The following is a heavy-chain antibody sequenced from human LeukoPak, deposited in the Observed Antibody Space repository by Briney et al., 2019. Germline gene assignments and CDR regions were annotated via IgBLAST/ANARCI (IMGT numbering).Heavy chain of an antibody. CDR3: ARDNLGSSWYDY. CDR1: EFTFSNYA. J-gene: IGHJ4*02. Sequence: SGGSLRLSCAASEFTFSNYAMSWVRQAPGKGLEWVSTVSDSGSSTYYADSVKGRFTISRDNSRNTLYLQMNSLRAEDTAVYYCARDNLGSSWYDYWGQGTLVTVSS. CDR2: VSDSGSST. V-gene: IGHV3-23*01. D-gene: IGHD6-13*01.